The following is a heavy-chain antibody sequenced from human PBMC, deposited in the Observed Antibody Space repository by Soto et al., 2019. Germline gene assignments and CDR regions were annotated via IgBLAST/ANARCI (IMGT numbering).Heavy chain of an antibody. CDR1: GFTFDDYA. J-gene: IGHJ4*02. CDR2: ISWNSGGI. Sequence: EVQLVESGGGLVQPGRSLRLSCAASGFTFDDYAMHWVRQAPGKGLEWVSGISWNSGGIGYGASVKGRFSISRDNAKSSLYLQMNSLRAEDTALYYCAKGGQLLTEGGGYWGQGTRVTVSS. V-gene: IGHV3-9*01. CDR3: AKGGQLLTEGGGY. D-gene: IGHD2-2*01.